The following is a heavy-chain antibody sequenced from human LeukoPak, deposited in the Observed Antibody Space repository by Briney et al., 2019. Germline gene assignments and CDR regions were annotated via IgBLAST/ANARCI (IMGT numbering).Heavy chain of an antibody. CDR3: ARDTDYGDYEGGGDAFDI. D-gene: IGHD4-17*01. V-gene: IGHV3-74*01. Sequence: GGSLRLSCAASGFTFSSYWMHWVRQAPGKGLVWVPRINSDGSSTSYADSVKGRFTISRDNAKNTLYLQMNSLRAEDTAVYYCARDTDYGDYEGGGDAFDIWGQGTMVTVSS. CDR1: GFTFSSYW. CDR2: INSDGSST. J-gene: IGHJ3*02.